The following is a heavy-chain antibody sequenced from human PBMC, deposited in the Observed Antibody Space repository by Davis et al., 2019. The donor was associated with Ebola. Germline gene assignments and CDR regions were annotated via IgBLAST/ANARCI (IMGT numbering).Heavy chain of an antibody. Sequence: PSETLSLTCAVYGESFSGYYWSWIRQPPGKGLEWIGEINHSGSTNYNPSLKSRVTISVDTSKNQFSLKLSSVTAADTAVYYCARQQLTPLYYFDYWGQGTLVTVSS. CDR2: INHSGST. J-gene: IGHJ4*02. V-gene: IGHV4-34*01. CDR3: ARQQLTPLYYFDY. CDR1: GESFSGYY. D-gene: IGHD6-13*01.